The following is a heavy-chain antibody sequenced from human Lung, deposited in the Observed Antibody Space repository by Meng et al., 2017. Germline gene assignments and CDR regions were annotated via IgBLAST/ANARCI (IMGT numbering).Heavy chain of an antibody. D-gene: IGHD4-11*01. CDR3: ARGPTTMAHDFDY. CDR1: GGSFCDYY. CDR2: INHSGST. Sequence: QVQTQQVGGGLLKPSETLSLTCVVSGGSFCDYYWSWIRQPPGKGLEWIGEINHSGSTNYNPSLESRATISVDTSQNNLSLKLSSVTAADSAVYYCARGPTTMAHDFDYWGQGTLVTVSS. J-gene: IGHJ4*02. V-gene: IGHV4-34*01.